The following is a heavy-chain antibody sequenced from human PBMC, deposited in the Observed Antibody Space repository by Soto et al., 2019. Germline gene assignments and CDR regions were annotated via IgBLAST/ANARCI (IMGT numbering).Heavy chain of an antibody. D-gene: IGHD6-6*01. Sequence: GGSLRLSCAASGFTFSSYAMSWVRQAPGKGLEWVSAISGSGGSTYYADSVKGRFTISRDNSKNTLYLQMNSLRAEDTAVYYCAKDSSSSSRGGMGVWGQGTTVTVSS. CDR3: AKDSSSSSRGGMGV. V-gene: IGHV3-23*01. CDR2: ISGSGGST. CDR1: GFTFSSYA. J-gene: IGHJ6*02.